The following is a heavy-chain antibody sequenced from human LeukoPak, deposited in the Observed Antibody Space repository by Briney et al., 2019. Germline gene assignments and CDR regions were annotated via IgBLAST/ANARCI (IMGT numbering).Heavy chain of an antibody. V-gene: IGHV3-30*02. Sequence: GGSLRLSCAASGFTFSSYGMHWVRQAPGKGLEWVAFIRYDGSNKYYADSVKGRFTISRDNSKNTLYLQMNSLRAEDTAVYYCAGDMPPLTYCSSTSCYAYNPPDYWGQGTLVTVSS. CDR1: GFTFSSYG. D-gene: IGHD2-2*01. J-gene: IGHJ4*02. CDR2: IRYDGSNK. CDR3: AGDMPPLTYCSSTSCYAYNPPDY.